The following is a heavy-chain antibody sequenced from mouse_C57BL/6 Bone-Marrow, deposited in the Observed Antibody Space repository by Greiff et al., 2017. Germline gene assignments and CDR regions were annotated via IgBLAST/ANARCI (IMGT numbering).Heavy chain of an antibody. D-gene: IGHD2-5*01. Sequence: VKLMESGAELARPGASVKLSCKASGYTFTSYGISWVKQRTGQGLEWIGEIYPRSGNTYYNEKFKGKATLTADKSSSTAYMELRSLTSEDSAVYFCARRSNYEYFDVWGTGTTVTVSS. CDR2: IYPRSGNT. CDR1: GYTFTSYG. V-gene: IGHV1-81*01. CDR3: ARRSNYEYFDV. J-gene: IGHJ1*03.